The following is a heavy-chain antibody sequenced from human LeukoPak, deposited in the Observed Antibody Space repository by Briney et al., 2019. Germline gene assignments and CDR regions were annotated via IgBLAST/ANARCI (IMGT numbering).Heavy chain of an antibody. V-gene: IGHV3-30*04. J-gene: IGHJ4*02. D-gene: IGHD3-3*01. CDR2: ISYDGSNK. CDR1: GFTFSSYA. CDR3: ARGAEWLLEVGYFDY. Sequence: PGGSLRLSCAASGFTFSSYAMHWVRQAPGKGLEWVAVISYDGSNKYYADSVKGRFTISRDNSKNTLYLQMNSLRAEDTAVYYCARGAEWLLEVGYFDYWGQGTLVTVSS.